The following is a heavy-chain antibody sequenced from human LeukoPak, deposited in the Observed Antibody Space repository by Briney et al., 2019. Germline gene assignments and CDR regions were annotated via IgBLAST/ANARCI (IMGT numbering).Heavy chain of an antibody. CDR3: ARGARYCSSTSCYAFDY. Sequence: SQTLSLTCTVSGGSISSGGYYWSWIRQHPGKGLEWFGYIYYSGSTYYNPSLKSRVTISVNTSKNQFSLKLSSVTAADTAVYYCARGARYCSSTSCYAFDYWGQGTLVTVSS. J-gene: IGHJ4*02. V-gene: IGHV4-31*03. CDR2: IYYSGST. D-gene: IGHD2-2*01. CDR1: GGSISSGGYY.